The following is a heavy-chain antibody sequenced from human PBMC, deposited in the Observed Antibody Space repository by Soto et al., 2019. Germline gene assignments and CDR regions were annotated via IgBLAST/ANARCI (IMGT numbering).Heavy chain of an antibody. CDR1: GDSVTSNY. J-gene: IGHJ4*02. D-gene: IGHD5-12*01. CDR2: MHYTGFS. Sequence: PSETLSLTCAFSGDSVTSNYLTWIWQSPEKGLEWVGYMHYTGFSFYNPSLKSRVAMSVDTSKNQFTLQLSSVTAADTAVYYCALHVRPGYSGYDIWGQGTLVTLSS. CDR3: ALHVRPGYSGYDI. V-gene: IGHV4-59*02.